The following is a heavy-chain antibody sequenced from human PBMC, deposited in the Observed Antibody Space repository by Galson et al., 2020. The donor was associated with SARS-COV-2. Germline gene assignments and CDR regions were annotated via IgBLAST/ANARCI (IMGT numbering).Heavy chain of an antibody. CDR2: ISYDGSNK. V-gene: IGHV3-30*04. Sequence: GGSLRLSCAASGFTFSSYAMHWVRQAPGKGLEWVAVISYDGSNKYYADSVKGRFTISRDNSKNTLYLQMNSLRAEDTAVYYCAREFIAAAGTYFDYWGQGTLVTGSS. J-gene: IGHJ4*02. CDR1: GFTFSSYA. D-gene: IGHD6-13*01. CDR3: AREFIAAAGTYFDY.